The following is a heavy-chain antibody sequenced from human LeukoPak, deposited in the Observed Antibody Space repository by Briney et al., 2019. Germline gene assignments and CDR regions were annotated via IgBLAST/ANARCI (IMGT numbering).Heavy chain of an antibody. CDR1: GFTFSSYS. Sequence: GGSLRLSCAASGFTFSSYSMNWVRQAPGKGLEWVSSISTSSSYIYYADSVKGRFTISRDNARKSVFLQMNSLRAEDTAVYYCARDPAPTGAFDIWGQGTMVTVSS. CDR3: ARDPAPTGAFDI. D-gene: IGHD3-9*01. CDR2: ISTSSSYI. J-gene: IGHJ3*02. V-gene: IGHV3-21*01.